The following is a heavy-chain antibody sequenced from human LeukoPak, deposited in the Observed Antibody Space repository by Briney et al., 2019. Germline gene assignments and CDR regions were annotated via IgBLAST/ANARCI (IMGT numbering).Heavy chain of an antibody. D-gene: IGHD2-8*02. V-gene: IGHV3-21*01. Sequence: GGYLRLSCAASGFTFSNAWMSWVRQAPGKGLEWVSSISSSSSYIYYADSVKGRFTISRANAKNSLYLQMNRLRAEDTAVYYCARDLYGYTSYYFDYWGQGTLVTVSS. CDR1: GFTFSNAW. CDR3: ARDLYGYTSYYFDY. CDR2: ISSSSSYI. J-gene: IGHJ4*02.